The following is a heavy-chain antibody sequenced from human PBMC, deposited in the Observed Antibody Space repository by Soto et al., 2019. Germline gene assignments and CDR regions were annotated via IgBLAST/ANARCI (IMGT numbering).Heavy chain of an antibody. CDR2: INPSGGST. Sequence: QVQLVQSGAEVKKPGASVKVSCKASGYIFTRYYMHWVRQAPGQGLEWMGIINPSGGSTSYTQKFQGRVTMTRDTSTSTVYMDLSRLRSEDTAVYYCARGLLGFGSPYYFDYWGQGTLVTVSS. CDR1: GYIFTRYY. J-gene: IGHJ4*02. CDR3: ARGLLGFGSPYYFDY. V-gene: IGHV1-46*01. D-gene: IGHD2-15*01.